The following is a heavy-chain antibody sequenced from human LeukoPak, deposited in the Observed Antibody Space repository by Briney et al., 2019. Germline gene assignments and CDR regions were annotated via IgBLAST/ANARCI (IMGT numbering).Heavy chain of an antibody. J-gene: IGHJ4*02. CDR3: ARAAAGNFDY. V-gene: IGHV3-20*04. Sequence: RSGGSLRLSCAASGFTFDDYGMSWVRQAPGKGLEWVSNLNWNGGRTGYADSVKGRFTISRDNAKNSLYLQMNSLRAEDTALYYCARAAAGNFDYWGQGTLVTVSS. D-gene: IGHD6-13*01. CDR2: LNWNGGRT. CDR1: GFTFDDYG.